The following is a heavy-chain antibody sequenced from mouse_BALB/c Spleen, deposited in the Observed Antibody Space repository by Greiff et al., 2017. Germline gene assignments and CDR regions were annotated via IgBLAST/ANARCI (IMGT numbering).Heavy chain of an antibody. CDR2: IDPANGNT. D-gene: IGHD2-1*01. J-gene: IGHJ4*01. V-gene: IGHV14-3*02. CDR1: GFNIKDTY. Sequence: EVQLQQSGAELVKPGASVKLSCTASGFNIKDTYMHWVKQRPEQGLEWIGRIDPANGNTKYDPKFQGKATITADTSSNTAYLQLSSLTSEDTAVYYCARRGIYYGYYAMDYWGQGTSVTVSS. CDR3: ARRGIYYGYYAMDY.